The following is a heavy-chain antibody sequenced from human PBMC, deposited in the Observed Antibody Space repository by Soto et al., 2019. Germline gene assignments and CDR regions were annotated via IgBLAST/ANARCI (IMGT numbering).Heavy chain of an antibody. CDR3: AKDPLRRCSGGSCSNYYYYYMDV. J-gene: IGHJ6*03. D-gene: IGHD2-15*01. CDR1: GFTFSSYG. Sequence: GGSLRLSCAASGFTFSSYGMHWVRQAPGKGLEWVAVISYDGSNKYYADSVKGRFTISRDNSKNTLYLQMNSLGAEDTAVYYCAKDPLRRCSGGSCSNYYYYYMDVWGKGTTVTVSS. V-gene: IGHV3-30*18. CDR2: ISYDGSNK.